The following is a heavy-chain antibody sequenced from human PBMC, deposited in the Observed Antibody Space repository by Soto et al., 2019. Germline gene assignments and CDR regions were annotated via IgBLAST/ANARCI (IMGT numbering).Heavy chain of an antibody. D-gene: IGHD1-1*01. CDR2: IYPSDSDT. V-gene: IGHV5-51*01. CDR3: ARTANTAADHFQL. J-gene: IGHJ4*02. Sequence: LVESLKISCQVSGYTFTIYWIGWVRQMPGKGLEWMGIIYPSDSDTRYSPSFQGQVTISADQSINTAYLQWDSLKASDTAIYYCARTANTAADHFQLWGQATLVTVSS. CDR1: GYTFTIYW.